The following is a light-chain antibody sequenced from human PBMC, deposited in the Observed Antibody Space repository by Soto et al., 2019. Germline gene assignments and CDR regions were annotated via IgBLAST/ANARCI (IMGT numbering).Light chain of an antibody. CDR1: QSVSSC. CDR2: AAS. J-gene: IGKJ3*01. V-gene: IGKV3-11*01. CDR3: QHHSNWPLT. Sequence: EIVLTQSPATLSLSPGERATLSCRASQSVSSCLAWYQQKPGQAPRLLIYAASNKATGIPARFSGSGSGTDFTLTISSLEPEDFAVYYCQHHSNWPLTFGPGTKVEIK.